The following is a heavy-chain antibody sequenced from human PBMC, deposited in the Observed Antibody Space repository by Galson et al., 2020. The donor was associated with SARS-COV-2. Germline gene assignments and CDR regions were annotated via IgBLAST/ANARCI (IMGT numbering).Heavy chain of an antibody. D-gene: IGHD3-10*01. CDR1: SFRFSDFA. CDR3: AKGVWLEEILSPFDS. J-gene: IGHJ4*02. Sequence: GGSLRLSCAASSFRFSDFAMHWVRQAPGKGLEWVALISSDDGSNKYYADSVKGRFTISRDNSKNTLYLQMNSLRAEDTAVYYCAKGVWLEEILSPFDSCGQGTLVTVSS. CDR2: ISSDDGSNK. V-gene: IGHV3-30*04.